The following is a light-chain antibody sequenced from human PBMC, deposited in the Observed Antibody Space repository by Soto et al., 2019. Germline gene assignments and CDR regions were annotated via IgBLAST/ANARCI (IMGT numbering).Light chain of an antibody. V-gene: IGKV3-15*01. CDR3: QQYNSWPYT. Sequence: EIVMTQSPATLSVSPGESATLSCRASHSVITNLAWYQQTPGQAPSLLMYGASMRATGIPARFRGSGSGTEFTLIISSLQSQDFAVYYCQQYNSWPYTFGQGTKVELK. J-gene: IGKJ2*01. CDR1: HSVITN. CDR2: GAS.